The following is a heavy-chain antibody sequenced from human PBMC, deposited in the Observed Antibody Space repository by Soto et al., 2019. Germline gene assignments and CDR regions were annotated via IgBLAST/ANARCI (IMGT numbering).Heavy chain of an antibody. CDR3: ARERLRTGDY. CDR2: IISSGTTI. J-gene: IGHJ4*02. Sequence: GSLRLSCAASGXTFSDYEMSWIRQAPGKGLELVSYIISSGTTIYHADSVNCRFTISRDKAKNSLYLQMKSLRAEDTAVYYCARERLRTGDYWGQGTLGTVSS. CDR1: GXTFSDYE. D-gene: IGHD3-3*01. V-gene: IGHV3-11*01.